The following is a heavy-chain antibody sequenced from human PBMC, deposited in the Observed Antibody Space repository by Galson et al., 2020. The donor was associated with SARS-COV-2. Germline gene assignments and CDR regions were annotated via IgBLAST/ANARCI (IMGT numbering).Heavy chain of an antibody. CDR2: ISGSGGST. CDR1: GFTFSSYA. D-gene: IGHD2-15*01. Sequence: GGSLRLSCAASGFTFSSYAMSWVRQAPGKGLEWVSAISGSGGSTYYADSVKGRFTISRDNSKNTLYLQMNSLRAEDTAVYYCAKDLRYCSGGSCYPGAGTLWFDPWGQGTLVTVSS. J-gene: IGHJ5*02. CDR3: AKDLRYCSGGSCYPGAGTLWFDP. V-gene: IGHV3-23*01.